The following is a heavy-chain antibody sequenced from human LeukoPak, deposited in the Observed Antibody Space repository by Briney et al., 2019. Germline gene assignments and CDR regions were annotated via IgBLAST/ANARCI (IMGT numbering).Heavy chain of an antibody. CDR2: ISYDGSNK. V-gene: IGHV3-30-3*01. D-gene: IGHD2-2*01. J-gene: IGHJ6*02. Sequence: PGRSLRLSCAASGFTFSSYAMHWVRRAPGKGLEWVAVISYDGSNKYYADSVKGRFTISRDNSKNTLYLQMNSLRAEDTAVYYCARDRVEDIVVVPAASWVYYYGMDVWGQGTTVTVSS. CDR1: GFTFSSYA. CDR3: ARDRVEDIVVVPAASWVYYYGMDV.